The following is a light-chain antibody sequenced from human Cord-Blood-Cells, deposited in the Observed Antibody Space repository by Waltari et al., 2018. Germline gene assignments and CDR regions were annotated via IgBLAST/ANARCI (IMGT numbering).Light chain of an antibody. Sequence: QAGLTQPPSVSKGLRQTATLTCTGNSNNVGNQGAAWLQQHQGHPPKLLSYRNNNRPSGISERLSASRSGNTASLTITGLQPEDEADYYCCSYAGSSTVFGGGTKLTVL. CDR2: RNN. V-gene: IGLV10-54*01. J-gene: IGLJ2*01. CDR3: CSYAGSSTV. CDR1: SNNVGNQG.